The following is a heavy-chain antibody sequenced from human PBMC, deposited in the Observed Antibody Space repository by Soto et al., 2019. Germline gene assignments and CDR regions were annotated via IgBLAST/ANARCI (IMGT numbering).Heavy chain of an antibody. V-gene: IGHV1-46*03. CDR1: GYTFTSYY. CDR3: ARHRAPMIKFGGGNDACYI. CDR2: INPSGGRP. Sequence: QVQLAQSGAEVKKPGASVKDSCKASGYTFTSYYMHWVREAPGQGLEWMGLINPSGGRPSYGQKYKGSATLNRETSSITVRSELSSRRSEASAVDYCARHRAPMIKFGGGNDACYIWCQPTIVTFSS. J-gene: IGHJ3*02. D-gene: IGHD3-16*01.